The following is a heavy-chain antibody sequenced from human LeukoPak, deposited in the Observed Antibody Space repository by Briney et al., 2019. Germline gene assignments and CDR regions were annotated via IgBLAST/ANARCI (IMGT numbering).Heavy chain of an antibody. J-gene: IGHJ4*02. D-gene: IGHD3-22*01. Sequence: GGSLRLSCAASGFTVSSNYMSWVRQAPGKGLEWVSVIYSGGSTYYADSVKGRFTISRDNSKNTLYLQMNSLRAEDTAVYYCAKDRRGYYDSSGYSSFDYWGQGTLVTVSS. V-gene: IGHV3-53*01. CDR2: IYSGGST. CDR3: AKDRRGYYDSSGYSSFDY. CDR1: GFTVSSNY.